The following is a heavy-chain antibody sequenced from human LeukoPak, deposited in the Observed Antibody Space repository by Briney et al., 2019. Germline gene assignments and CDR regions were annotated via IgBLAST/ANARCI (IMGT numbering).Heavy chain of an antibody. V-gene: IGHV1-69*13. J-gene: IGHJ4*02. D-gene: IGHD3-22*01. CDR3: ASSQRGSYYYDSSGQIVDY. CDR1: GGTFSSYA. CDR2: IIPIFGTA. Sequence: SVKVSCKASGGTFSSYAISWVRQAPGQGLEWMGGIIPIFGTANYAQKFQGRVTITADESTSTAYMELSSLRSEDTAVYYCASSQRGSYYYDSSGQIVDYWGQGTLVTVSS.